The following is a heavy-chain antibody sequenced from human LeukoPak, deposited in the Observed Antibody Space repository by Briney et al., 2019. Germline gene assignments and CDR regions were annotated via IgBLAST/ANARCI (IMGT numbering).Heavy chain of an antibody. CDR3: ARSPWFGELLESYFDY. CDR1: GFTFSSYE. J-gene: IGHJ4*02. CDR2: ISSSGSTI. Sequence: GGSLRLSCAASGFTFSSYEMNWVRQAPGKGLEWVSYISSSGSTIYYADSVKGRFTISRDNAKNSLYLQMNSLRAEDTAVYHCARSPWFGELLESYFDYWGQGTLVTVSS. V-gene: IGHV3-48*03. D-gene: IGHD3-10*01.